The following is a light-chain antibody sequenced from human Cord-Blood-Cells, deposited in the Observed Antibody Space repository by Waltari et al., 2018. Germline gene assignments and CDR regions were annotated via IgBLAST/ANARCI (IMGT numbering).Light chain of an antibody. CDR3: SSYTSSRTVV. CDR2: DVS. Sequence: QSALTQPASVSGSPGQSITISCTGTSSDVGGYNYVSWYQQHPGKAHKLMIYDVSNRPAGVFMLFAGSKSGTPASRTISGLQAEDEADYYCSSYTSSRTVVFGGGTKLTVL. V-gene: IGLV2-14*01. J-gene: IGLJ2*01. CDR1: SSDVGGYNY.